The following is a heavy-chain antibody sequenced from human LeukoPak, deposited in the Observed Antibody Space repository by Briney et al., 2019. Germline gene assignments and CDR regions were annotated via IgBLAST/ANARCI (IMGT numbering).Heavy chain of an antibody. V-gene: IGHV2-70*04. CDR1: GFSLSTSKMR. CDR3: ARTAGCSATSCSLDY. Sequence: SGPTLVKPTQTLTLTCTSSGFSLSTSKMRVSWIRQPPGKALEWLARIDWDDDKFYSTSLKTRLTISKDTSKNQVVLTMTNMDPVDTATYYCARTAGCSATSCSLDYWGQGTLVTVSS. D-gene: IGHD2-2*01. J-gene: IGHJ4*02. CDR2: IDWDDDK.